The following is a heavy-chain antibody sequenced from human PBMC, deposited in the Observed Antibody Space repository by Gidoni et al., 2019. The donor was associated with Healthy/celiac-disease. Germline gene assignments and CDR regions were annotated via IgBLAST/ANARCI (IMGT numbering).Heavy chain of an antibody. J-gene: IGHJ6*02. Sequence: QVQLVESGGGRVQPGRYLRLYCAASGFTFGSYAMHWVRQAPGKGLGWVAVISYDGSNKCYADSVKGRFTISRDNSKNTLYLQMNSLRAEDTAVYYCARDLPYYDILTGYYNYYYYGMDVWGQGTTVTVSS. CDR2: ISYDGSNK. CDR3: ARDLPYYDILTGYYNYYYYGMDV. V-gene: IGHV3-30-3*01. D-gene: IGHD3-9*01. CDR1: GFTFGSYA.